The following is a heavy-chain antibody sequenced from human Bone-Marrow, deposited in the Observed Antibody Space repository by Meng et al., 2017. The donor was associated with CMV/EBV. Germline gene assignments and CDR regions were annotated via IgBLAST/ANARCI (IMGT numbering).Heavy chain of an antibody. CDR1: VYTFTGYY. D-gene: IGHD4-11*01. Sequence: QAHRAHTGAEGKKPGASGRVPCKASVYTFTGYYPHWVRPAPGQGLEWMEWIKPNSGDTNYAQNYQGRVTMTRDKSLATPYMELSSLRSDDTAVYYCASGRSTGFDYWGQGALVTVSS. J-gene: IGHJ4*02. V-gene: IGHV1-2*02. CDR2: IKPNSGDT. CDR3: ASGRSTGFDY.